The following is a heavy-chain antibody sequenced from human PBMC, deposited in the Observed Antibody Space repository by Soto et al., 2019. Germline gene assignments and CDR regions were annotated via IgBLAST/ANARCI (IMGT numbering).Heavy chain of an antibody. CDR2: ISAYNGNT. D-gene: IGHD1-26*01. Sequence: ASVKVSCKASGYTFTSYGISWVRQAPGQGLEWMGWISAYNGNTNYAQKFQGRVTITADESTSTAYMELSSLRSEDTAVYYCARTRPSGSYDDYWGQGTLVTVSS. J-gene: IGHJ4*02. V-gene: IGHV1-18*01. CDR1: GYTFTSYG. CDR3: ARTRPSGSYDDY.